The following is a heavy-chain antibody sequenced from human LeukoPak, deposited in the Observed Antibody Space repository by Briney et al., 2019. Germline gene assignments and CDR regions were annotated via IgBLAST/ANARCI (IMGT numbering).Heavy chain of an antibody. V-gene: IGHV1-18*04. CDR2: ISAYNGNT. CDR1: GYTFTSYG. J-gene: IGHJ4*02. Sequence: ASVKVSCKASGYTFTSYGISWVRQAPGQGLEWMGWISAYNGNTNYAQKLQGRVTMTTDTSTSTAYMELRSLRSDDTAVYYCAREDAHGDYGHFFDYWGQGTLVTVSS. CDR3: AREDAHGDYGHFFDY. D-gene: IGHD4-17*01.